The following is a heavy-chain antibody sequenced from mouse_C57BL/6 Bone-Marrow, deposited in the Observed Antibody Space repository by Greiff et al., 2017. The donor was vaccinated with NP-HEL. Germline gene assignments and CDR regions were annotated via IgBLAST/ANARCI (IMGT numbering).Heavy chain of an antibody. D-gene: IGHD1-1*01. CDR1: GFTFSSYA. CDR2: ISSGGDYI. J-gene: IGHJ1*03. Sequence: EVQGVESGEGLVKPGGSLKLSCAASGFTFSSYAMSWVRQTPEKRLEWVAYISSGGDYIYYADTVKGRFTISRDNARNTLYLQMSSLKSEDTAMYYCTRFTVVALYWYFDVWGTGTTVTVSS. V-gene: IGHV5-9-1*02. CDR3: TRFTVVALYWYFDV.